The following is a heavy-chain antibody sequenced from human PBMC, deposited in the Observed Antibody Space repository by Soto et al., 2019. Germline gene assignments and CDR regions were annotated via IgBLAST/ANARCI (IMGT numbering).Heavy chain of an antibody. CDR3: ARGSVNGYGEYYFAY. CDR1: GYTFTSYD. D-gene: IGHD5-12*01. J-gene: IGHJ4*02. Sequence: QVQLVQSGAEVKKPGASVKVSCKASGYTFTSYDINWVRQATGQGLEWMGWMNPNSGNTGYAHKFEGRVTMTMNTSISTAYMELSSLRCEDTAVYYCARGSVNGYGEYYFAYWGQGTLVTVSS. CDR2: MNPNSGNT. V-gene: IGHV1-8*01.